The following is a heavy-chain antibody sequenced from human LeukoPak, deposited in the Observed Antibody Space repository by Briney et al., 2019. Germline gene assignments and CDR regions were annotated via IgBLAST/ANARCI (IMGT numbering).Heavy chain of an antibody. D-gene: IGHD3-10*01. Sequence: SQTLSLTCSVSGGSISSGDYYWSWIRQPPGKGLEWIGYTYYSGSTYYNPSLKSRITISVDTSRNQFSLKLSSVTAADTAVYYCARVQVRGIIIIGYNWFDPWGQGTPVTVSS. CDR3: ARVQVRGIIIIGYNWFDP. CDR1: GGSISSGDYY. CDR2: TYYSGST. V-gene: IGHV4-30-4*01. J-gene: IGHJ5*02.